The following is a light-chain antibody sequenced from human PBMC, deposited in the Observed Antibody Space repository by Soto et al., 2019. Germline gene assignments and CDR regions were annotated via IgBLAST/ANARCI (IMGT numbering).Light chain of an antibody. V-gene: IGKV2-28*01. CDR3: MQGLQTPPT. J-gene: IGKJ5*01. CDR2: LGS. CDR1: QSLLHITGETF. Sequence: DVVMTQTPLSLSVAPGQPASISCKSSQSLLHITGETFLFWYLQKPGQSPQLLIYLGSNRASGVPGRFSGSGSGTDFTLKISRVEAEDVGVYYCMQGLQTPPTFGQGTRLEIK.